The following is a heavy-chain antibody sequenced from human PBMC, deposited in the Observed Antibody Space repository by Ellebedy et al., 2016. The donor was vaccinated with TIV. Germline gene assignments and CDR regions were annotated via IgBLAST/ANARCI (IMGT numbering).Heavy chain of an antibody. J-gene: IGHJ4*02. D-gene: IGHD7-27*01. Sequence: PGGSLRLSCITSGFNFVDHAMSWVRQSPGKGLEWVGIIRSEAFGGTAVYAASVNGRFIISRDDSRGIAYLQMDSLKTEDTAVYFCTRHWGYRFDCWGQGTLVTVSS. CDR3: TRHWGYRFDC. V-gene: IGHV3-49*04. CDR2: IRSEAFGGTA. CDR1: GFNFVDHA.